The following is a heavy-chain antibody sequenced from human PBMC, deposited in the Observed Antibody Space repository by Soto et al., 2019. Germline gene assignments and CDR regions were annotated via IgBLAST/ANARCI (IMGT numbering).Heavy chain of an antibody. V-gene: IGHV4-59*01. CDR2: IYYSGST. CDR1: GGSISSYY. J-gene: IGHJ6*03. Sequence: SETLSLTCTVSGGSISSYYWSWIRQPPGKGLEWIGYIYYSGSTNYNPSLKSRVTISVDTPKNQFSLKLSSVTAADTAVYYCASQTNYDFWSGFRYYYYYMDVWGKGTTVTVSS. D-gene: IGHD3-3*01. CDR3: ASQTNYDFWSGFRYYYYYMDV.